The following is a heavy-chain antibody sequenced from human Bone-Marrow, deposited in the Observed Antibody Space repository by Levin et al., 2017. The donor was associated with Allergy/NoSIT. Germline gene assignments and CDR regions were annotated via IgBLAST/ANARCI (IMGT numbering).Heavy chain of an antibody. J-gene: IGHJ6*03. CDR1: GFTFSSYG. CDR2: ISYDGSNK. CDR3: AKDYTEYYYYYMDV. D-gene: IGHD3-16*01. V-gene: IGHV3-30*18. Sequence: GGSLRLSCAASGFTFSSYGMHWVRQAPGKGLEWVAVISYDGSNKYYADSVKGRFTISRDNSKNTLYLQMNSLRAEDTAVYYCAKDYTEYYYYYMDVWGKGTTVTVSS.